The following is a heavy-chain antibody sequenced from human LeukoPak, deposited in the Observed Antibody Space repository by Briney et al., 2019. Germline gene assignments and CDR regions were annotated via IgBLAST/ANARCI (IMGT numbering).Heavy chain of an antibody. CDR1: GYTFTGYY. Sequence: ASVKVSCKASGYTFTGYYMYWVRQAPGQGLEWMGWINPNSGGTDYAQKFQGRVTMARDTSISAAYMELSSLTSDDTAVYYCSRGRADGYSGYDFGDYWGQGTLVTVSS. CDR2: INPNSGGT. V-gene: IGHV1-2*02. CDR3: SRGRADGYSGYDFGDY. J-gene: IGHJ4*02. D-gene: IGHD5-12*01.